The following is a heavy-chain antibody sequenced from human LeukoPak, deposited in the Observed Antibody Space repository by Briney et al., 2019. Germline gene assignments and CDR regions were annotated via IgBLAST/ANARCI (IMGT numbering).Heavy chain of an antibody. CDR3: ARDSSGWYHWFDP. CDR2: IYYSGST. Sequence: PSETLSLTCTVSGGSISSYYWSWIRQPPGKGLEWIGYIYYSGSTNYNPSLKSRVTISVDTSKNQFSLKLSSVTAVDTAVYYCARDSSGWYHWFDPWGQGTLVTVSS. CDR1: GGSISSYY. D-gene: IGHD6-19*01. V-gene: IGHV4-59*01. J-gene: IGHJ5*02.